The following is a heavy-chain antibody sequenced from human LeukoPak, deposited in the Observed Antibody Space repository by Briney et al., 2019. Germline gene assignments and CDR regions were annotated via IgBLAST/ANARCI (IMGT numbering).Heavy chain of an antibody. CDR1: GFTVSSNY. CDR3: ARVTRPHYYYYGMDV. CDR2: IYSGGST. V-gene: IGHV3-53*04. J-gene: IGHJ6*02. D-gene: IGHD2-15*01. Sequence: GGSLRLSCAASGFTVSSNYMSWVRQAPGKGLEWVSVIYSGGSTYYADSVKGRFTISRHNSKNTLYLQMNSLRAENTAVYYCARVTRPHYYYYGMDVWGQGTTVTVSS.